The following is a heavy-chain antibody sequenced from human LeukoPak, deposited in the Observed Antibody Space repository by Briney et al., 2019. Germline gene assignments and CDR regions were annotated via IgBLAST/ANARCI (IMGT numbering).Heavy chain of an antibody. CDR2: IIPIFGTA. J-gene: IGHJ6*03. CDR3: ARDLYSSSWYSYYYYYMDV. D-gene: IGHD6-13*01. V-gene: IGHV1-69*13. CDR1: GGTFSSYA. Sequence: ASVKVSCKASGGTFSSYAISWVQQAPGQGLEWMGGIIPIFGTANYAQRFQGRVTITADESTSTAYMELSSLRSEDTAVYYCARDLYSSSWYSYYYYYMDVWGKGTTVTVSS.